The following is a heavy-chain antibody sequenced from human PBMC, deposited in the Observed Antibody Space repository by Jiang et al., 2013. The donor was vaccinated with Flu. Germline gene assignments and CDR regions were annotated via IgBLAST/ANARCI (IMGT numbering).Heavy chain of an antibody. Sequence: SLKSRVTISVDTSKNQFSLKLSSVTAADTAVYYCASSSNWGCDYWGQGTLVTVSS. J-gene: IGHJ4*02. V-gene: IGHV4-30-2*04. D-gene: IGHD7-27*01. CDR3: ASSSNWGCDY.